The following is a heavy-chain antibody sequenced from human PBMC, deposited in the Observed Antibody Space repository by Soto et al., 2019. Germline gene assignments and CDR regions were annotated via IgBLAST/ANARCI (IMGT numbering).Heavy chain of an antibody. CDR1: GFTFSSYA. D-gene: IGHD4-4*01. CDR2: ISGSGGST. Sequence: PGGSLRLSCAASGFTFSSYAMSWVRQAPGKGLEWVSAISGSGGSTYYADSVKGRFTISRDNSKNTLYLQMNSLRAEDTAVYYCAKSSARLQYFYYYYGMDVWGQGTTVTVSS. J-gene: IGHJ6*02. CDR3: AKSSARLQYFYYYYGMDV. V-gene: IGHV3-23*01.